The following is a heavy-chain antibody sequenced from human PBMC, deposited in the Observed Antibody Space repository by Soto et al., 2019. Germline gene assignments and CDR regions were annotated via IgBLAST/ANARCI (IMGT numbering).Heavy chain of an antibody. J-gene: IGHJ5*02. Sequence: EVHLLESGGGLVQPGGSLRLSCSASGFTFRSYAMSWVRQAPGKGLEWASGISGGGSDTYYSDSVRGRFTISRDNSKNTLYLQMNSLRVEDPAVYFCAKDDSLEWFFPLDAWGQGTLVTVSS. CDR3: AKDDSLEWFFPLDA. CDR1: GFTFRSYA. CDR2: ISGGGSDT. V-gene: IGHV3-23*01. D-gene: IGHD3-3*01.